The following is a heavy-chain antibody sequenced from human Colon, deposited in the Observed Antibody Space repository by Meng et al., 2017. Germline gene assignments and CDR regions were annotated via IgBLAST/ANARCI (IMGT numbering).Heavy chain of an antibody. CDR3: ATKERRDGANWDN. D-gene: IGHD5-24*01. Sequence: QVHLQESGPGRVKPSQTPSRPGTAAGAAIDRGDFYWGWLRQSPGKGLEWIGYIFHSGDTYYNPSLKSRITISMDMSQNQFSLKVHSVTAADTAMYHCATKERRDGANWDNWGQGILVTVSS. V-gene: IGHV4-30-4*01. J-gene: IGHJ4*02. CDR1: GAAIDRGDFY. CDR2: IFHSGDT.